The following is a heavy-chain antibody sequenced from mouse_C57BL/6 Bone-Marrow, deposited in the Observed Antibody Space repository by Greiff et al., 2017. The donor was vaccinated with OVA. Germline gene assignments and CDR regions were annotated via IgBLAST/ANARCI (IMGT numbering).Heavy chain of an antibody. V-gene: IGHV14-2*01. CDR3: AGDSIYYDCAFAY. CDR2: IDPEDGGT. J-gene: IGHJ3*01. Sequence: VQLQQSGAELVKPGASVKLSCTASGFNINDYYMHWVKQRTEQGLEWIGRIDPEDGGTKYDPKFQGKATITEDKSSNTAYLQLSSLTSEDTAVYYCAGDSIYYDCAFAYWGQGTPVTVSA. CDR1: GFNINDYY. D-gene: IGHD2-4*01.